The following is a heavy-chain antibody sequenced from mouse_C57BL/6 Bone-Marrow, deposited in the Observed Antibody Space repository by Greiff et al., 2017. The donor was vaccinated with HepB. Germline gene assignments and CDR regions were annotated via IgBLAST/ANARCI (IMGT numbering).Heavy chain of an antibody. CDR1: GYTFTSYW. D-gene: IGHD1-1*01. J-gene: IGHJ4*01. Sequence: QVQLKQPGAELAKPGASVKLSCKASGYTFTSYWMHWVKQRPGQGLEWIGYINPSSGYTKYNQKFKDKATLTADKSSSTAYMQLSSLTYEDAAVYYCASTTGGDYDAMDYWGQGTSVTVSA. V-gene: IGHV1-7*01. CDR3: ASTTGGDYDAMDY. CDR2: INPSSGYT.